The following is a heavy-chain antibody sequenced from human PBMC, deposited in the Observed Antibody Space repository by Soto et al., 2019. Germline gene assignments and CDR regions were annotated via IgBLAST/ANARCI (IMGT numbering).Heavy chain of an antibody. CDR3: GKDTLDCSGGDCPLYYYYGMDV. CDR1: GFTFRSYG. J-gene: IGHJ6*02. Sequence: GGSLRLSCAASGFTFRSYGMHWVRQAPGKGLEWLAVISNDGTNKYLADSVKGRLTLSRDNSRNTLSLEINNLRPEDTAVYYCGKDTLDCSGGDCPLYYYYGMDVWGQGTTVTVSS. D-gene: IGHD2-15*01. V-gene: IGHV3-30*18. CDR2: ISNDGTNK.